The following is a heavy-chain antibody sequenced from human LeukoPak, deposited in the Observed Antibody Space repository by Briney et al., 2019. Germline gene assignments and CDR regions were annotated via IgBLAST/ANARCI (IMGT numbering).Heavy chain of an antibody. CDR1: GFTFSSYG. D-gene: IGHD6-13*01. CDR3: ARDTGGVAAAGMY. Sequence: HPGRSLRLSCAASGFTFSSYGMHWVRQAPGKGLEWVAIIWPDGSNKYYADAVKGRFTISRDNSKNTLYLQMNSHTAEDTAVYYCARDTGGVAAAGMYWGQGTLVTVSS. J-gene: IGHJ4*02. V-gene: IGHV3-33*01. CDR2: IWPDGSNK.